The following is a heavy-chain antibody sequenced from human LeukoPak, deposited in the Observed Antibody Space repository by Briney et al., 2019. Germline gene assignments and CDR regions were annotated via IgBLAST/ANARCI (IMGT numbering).Heavy chain of an antibody. CDR1: GYSFTNYW. J-gene: IGHJ4*02. CDR2: IYPGDSHT. Sequence: GESLKISCKGSGYSFTNYWIGWVRQMPGKGLEWMGIIYPGDSHTRYNPSFQGQVTISADKSLSTAYLQWSSLKASDTAMYYCARHVGGATFDYWGQGTLVTVSS. CDR3: ARHVGGATFDY. V-gene: IGHV5-51*01. D-gene: IGHD1-26*01.